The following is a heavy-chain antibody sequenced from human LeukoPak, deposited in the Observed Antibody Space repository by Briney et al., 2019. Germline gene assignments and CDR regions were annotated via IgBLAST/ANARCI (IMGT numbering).Heavy chain of an antibody. CDR3: ARGPRFGELLWHWFDP. CDR2: MYHSGST. V-gene: IGHV4-38-2*02. D-gene: IGHD3-10*01. J-gene: IGHJ5*02. CDR1: GYSISSGYY. Sequence: SETLSLPCTVSGYSISSGYYWGWIRQPPGKGLEWIGSMYHSGSTYYNPPLKSRVTISEDTSKNQFSLKLRSVTAADTAVYYCARGPRFGELLWHWFDPWGQGTLVTVSS.